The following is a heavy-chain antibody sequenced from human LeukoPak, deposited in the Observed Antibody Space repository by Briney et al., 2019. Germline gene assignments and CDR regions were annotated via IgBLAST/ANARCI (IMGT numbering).Heavy chain of an antibody. Sequence: ASVKVSCTASGYTFTGYYMHWVRQAPGQGLEWMGWINPNSGGTNYAQKFQGRVTMTRDTSISTAYMELSRLRSDDTAVYYCATHAAAGTSIDAFDIWGQGTMVTVSS. CDR3: ATHAAAGTSIDAFDI. D-gene: IGHD6-13*01. V-gene: IGHV1-2*02. CDR1: GYTFTGYY. J-gene: IGHJ3*02. CDR2: INPNSGGT.